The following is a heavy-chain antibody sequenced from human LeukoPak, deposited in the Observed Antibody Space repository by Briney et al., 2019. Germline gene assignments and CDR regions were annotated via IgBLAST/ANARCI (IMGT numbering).Heavy chain of an antibody. Sequence: ASVKVSCKASGGTFSNYAISWVRQAPGQGLEWMGGIIPIFDTPNFAQKFQGRVTITADESTSTAYMELSSLRSEDAAVYYCVRSGSYFDYWGQGTLVTVSS. J-gene: IGHJ4*02. V-gene: IGHV1-69*13. D-gene: IGHD1-26*01. CDR3: VRSGSYFDY. CDR2: IIPIFDTP. CDR1: GGTFSNYA.